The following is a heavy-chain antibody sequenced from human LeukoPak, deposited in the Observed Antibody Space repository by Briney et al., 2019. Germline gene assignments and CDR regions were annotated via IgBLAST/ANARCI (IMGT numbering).Heavy chain of an antibody. CDR3: ARDAATSPEYYYGMDV. Sequence: SETLSLTCTVSGGSISSVGYYWSWIRQHPGKGLEWIGYIYYSGSTYYNPSLKSRVTISVDTSKNQFSLKLSSVTAADTAVYYCARDAATSPEYYYGMDVWGQGTTVTVSS. CDR2: IYYSGST. D-gene: IGHD6-25*01. J-gene: IGHJ6*02. V-gene: IGHV4-31*03. CDR1: GGSISSVGYY.